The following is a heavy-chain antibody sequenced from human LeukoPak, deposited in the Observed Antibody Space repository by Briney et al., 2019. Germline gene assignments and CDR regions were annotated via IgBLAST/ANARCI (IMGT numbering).Heavy chain of an antibody. D-gene: IGHD6-19*01. CDR3: ARVFGYSSGWYGPYNWFDP. CDR1: GYTFTSYG. J-gene: IGHJ5*02. Sequence: ASVKVSCKASGYTFTSYGISWVRQAPGQGLEWMGWISAYNGNTNYAQKLQGRVTMTTDTSTSTAYMELRSLRSDDTAVYYCARVFGYSSGWYGPYNWFDPGAQGTLFTVSS. CDR2: ISAYNGNT. V-gene: IGHV1-18*01.